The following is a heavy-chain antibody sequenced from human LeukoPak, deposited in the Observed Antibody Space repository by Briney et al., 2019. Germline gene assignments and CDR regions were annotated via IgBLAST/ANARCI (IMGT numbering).Heavy chain of an antibody. V-gene: IGHV3-21*01. D-gene: IGHD3-22*01. CDR3: ARLRRNSDRSDFFYYYDH. CDR1: GFTFSDYS. Sequence: GGSLRLTCAASGFTFSDYSMNWVRQAPGKGLEWVASVNTVSSYIYYADSMRGRFTISRDNAKNSLFLQMNSLRAEDTAVYYCARLRRNSDRSDFFYYYDHWGQGTLVTVSS. J-gene: IGHJ4*02. CDR2: VNTVSSYI.